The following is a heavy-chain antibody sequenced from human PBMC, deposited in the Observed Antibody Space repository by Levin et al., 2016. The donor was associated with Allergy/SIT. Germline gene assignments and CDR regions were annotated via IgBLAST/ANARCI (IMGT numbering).Heavy chain of an antibody. CDR2: VSYSGST. CDR1: GDSFTSNSYH. CDR3: ARFLTTSWYQGNYFDD. D-gene: IGHD2-2*01. J-gene: IGHJ4*02. V-gene: IGHV4-39*01. Sequence: SETLSLTCIVSGDSFTSNSYHWAWIRQPPGKGLEWIGSVSYSGSTSSNPSLKSRVALSVDPSKNQVSLKVRSVTAADTAVYFCARFLTTSWYQGNYFDDWGQGTLVTVSS.